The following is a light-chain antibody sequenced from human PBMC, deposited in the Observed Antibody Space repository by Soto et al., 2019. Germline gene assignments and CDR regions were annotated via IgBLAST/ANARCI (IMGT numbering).Light chain of an antibody. V-gene: IGLV2-14*01. CDR1: SSDIGGYNY. J-gene: IGLJ2*01. CDR2: DVS. CDR3: SSYRSSSTRVV. Sequence: QSVLTQPASVSGSPGQSITISCTGTSSDIGGYNYVSWYQQYPGKAPKLMIYDVSSRPSGVSNRFSGSKSGNTASLTISGRQADDEADYYCSSYRSSSTRVVFGVGTKLTAL.